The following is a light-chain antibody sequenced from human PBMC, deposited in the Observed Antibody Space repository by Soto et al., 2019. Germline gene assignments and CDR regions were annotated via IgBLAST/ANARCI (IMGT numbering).Light chain of an antibody. J-gene: IGLJ2*01. CDR2: GNI. V-gene: IGLV1-40*01. CDR3: QSYDTSLNVYVV. CDR1: SSNIGADFD. Sequence: QAVVTQPPSVSGAPGQRVTISCTGSSSNIGADFDVHWYRQLPGTAPKLLIYGNINRPSGVPDRFSGSTSGTSASLTITGLQAEDEADYYYQSYDTSLNVYVVFGGGTKVTVL.